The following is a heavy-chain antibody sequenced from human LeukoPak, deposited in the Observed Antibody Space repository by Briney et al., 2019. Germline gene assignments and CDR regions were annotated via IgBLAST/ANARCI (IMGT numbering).Heavy chain of an antibody. J-gene: IGHJ5*02. CDR1: GGTFSSYA. CDR3: ARGKAYCGGDCYPYNWFDP. Sequence: ASVKVSCKASGGTFSSYAISWVRQAPGQGLEWMGGIIPIFGTANYAQKFQGRVTITADESTSTAYMELSSLRSEDTAVYYCARGKAYCGGDCYPYNWFDPWGQGTLVTVSS. D-gene: IGHD2-21*02. CDR2: IIPIFGTA. V-gene: IGHV1-69*13.